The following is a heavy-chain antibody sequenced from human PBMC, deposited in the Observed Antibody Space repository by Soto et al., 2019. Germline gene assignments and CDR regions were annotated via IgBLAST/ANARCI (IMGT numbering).Heavy chain of an antibody. CDR2: ITPFNGDT. J-gene: IGHJ5*02. CDR3: TRDASRDSSARGWFDP. CDR1: GYTFSSNS. V-gene: IGHV1-18*04. D-gene: IGHD6-13*01. Sequence: ASVKVSCKASGYTFSSNSIHWVRQAPGQGLEWMGWITPFNGDTSYAQKFQGRVTMTTDTSTSTVFMELRSLRAEDTAVYYCTRDASRDSSARGWFDPWGPGTLVTVSS.